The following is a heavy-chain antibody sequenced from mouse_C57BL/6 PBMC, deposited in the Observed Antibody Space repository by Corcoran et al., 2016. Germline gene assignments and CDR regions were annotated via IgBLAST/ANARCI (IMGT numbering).Heavy chain of an antibody. J-gene: IGHJ3*01. CDR3: ARNGYYVWFAY. V-gene: IGHV1-19*01. D-gene: IGHD2-3*01. CDR1: GYTFTDYY. Sequence: EVQLQQSGPVLVKPGASVKMSCKASGYTFTDYYMNWVKQSHGKSLEWIGVINPYNGGTSYNQKFKGKATLTVDKSSSTAYMELNSLTSEDSAVYYCARNGYYVWFAYWGQGTLVTVSA. CDR2: INPYNGGT.